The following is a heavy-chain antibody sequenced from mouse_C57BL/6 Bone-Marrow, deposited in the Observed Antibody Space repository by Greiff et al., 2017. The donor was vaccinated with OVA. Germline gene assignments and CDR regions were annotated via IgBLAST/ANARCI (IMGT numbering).Heavy chain of an antibody. Sequence: VQLQQSGPVLVKPGASVKMSCKASGYTFTDYYMNWVKQSHGKSLEWIGVINPYNGGTSYNQKFKGKATLTVDKSSSTAYMELNSLTSEDSAVYYRARMRSSYDAMDYWGQGTSVTVSS. V-gene: IGHV1-19*01. CDR1: GYTFTDYY. D-gene: IGHD2-10*01. CDR3: ARMRSSYDAMDY. J-gene: IGHJ4*01. CDR2: INPYNGGT.